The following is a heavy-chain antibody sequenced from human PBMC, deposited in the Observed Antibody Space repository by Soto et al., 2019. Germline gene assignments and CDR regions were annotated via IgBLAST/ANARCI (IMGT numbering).Heavy chain of an antibody. D-gene: IGHD6-13*01. J-gene: IGHJ4*02. CDR1: GGSISSYY. Sequence: QVQLQESGPGLVKPSETLSLTCTVSGGSISSYYWSWIRQPPGKGLEWIGYIYYSGSTNYNPSLKSRVTISVDTSKNQFSLKLSSVTAADTAVYYCARGLGGRSSWYSYYFDYWGQGTLVTVSS. CDR2: IYYSGST. CDR3: ARGLGGRSSWYSYYFDY. V-gene: IGHV4-59*01.